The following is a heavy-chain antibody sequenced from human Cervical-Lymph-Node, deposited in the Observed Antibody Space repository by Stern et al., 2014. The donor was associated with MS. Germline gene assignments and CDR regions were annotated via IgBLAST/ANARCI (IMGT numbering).Heavy chain of an antibody. V-gene: IGHV4-59*01. CDR1: GGSIYNYY. CDR2: IDYSGST. D-gene: IGHD2-2*01. Sequence: VQLQESGPGLVKPSETLSLTCTVSGGSIYNYYWTWIRQPPGKGLAWIGHIDYSGSTNYNPSLESRVTMSVDSSKNEFSLILTSVTAADTAVYYCARALRNAYTWFDPWGQGTLVTVSS. CDR3: ARALRNAYTWFDP. J-gene: IGHJ5*01.